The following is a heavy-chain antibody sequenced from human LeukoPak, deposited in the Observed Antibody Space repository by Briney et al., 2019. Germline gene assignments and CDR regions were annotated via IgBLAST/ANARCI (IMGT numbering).Heavy chain of an antibody. CDR3: ARGRHGTFDY. CDR2: IYHNGNP. V-gene: IGHV4-30-2*01. J-gene: IGHJ4*02. Sequence: LEWIGYIYHNGNPHYNPSLQSRVTISVNRSKSHFPLRLISVTAADTAVYYCARGRHGTFDYWGQGSLVAVSS.